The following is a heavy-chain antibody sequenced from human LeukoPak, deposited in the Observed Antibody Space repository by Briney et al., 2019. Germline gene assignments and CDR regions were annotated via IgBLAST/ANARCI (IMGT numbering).Heavy chain of an antibody. CDR1: GFTFSSYS. J-gene: IGHJ4*02. V-gene: IGHV3-21*01. CDR3: ARVYGSGRPSSYFDY. D-gene: IGHD3-10*01. Sequence: GGSLRLSCAASGFTFSSYSMNWVRQAPGKGLEWVSSISSSSSYIYYADSVEGRFTISRDNAKNSLYLQMNSLRAEDTAVYYCARVYGSGRPSSYFDYWGQGTLVTVSS. CDR2: ISSSSSYI.